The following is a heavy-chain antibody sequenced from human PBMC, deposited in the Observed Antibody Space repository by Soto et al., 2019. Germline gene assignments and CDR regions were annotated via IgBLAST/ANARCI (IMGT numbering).Heavy chain of an antibody. CDR1: GFIFSDYY. V-gene: IGHV3-72*01. D-gene: IGHD3-16*01. J-gene: IGHJ4*02. CDR3: ARDTGGSYDY. CDR2: TRNKVNSFSA. Sequence: EVQLKECGGGLVQPGRSLRLSCAASGFIFSDYYMDWVRQVPGKGLEWVGRTRNKVNSFSAEYAASVKGRFSIYRDASKDSMYLQMNSLKSDDTAVYYCARDTGGSYDYWGQGALVTVSS.